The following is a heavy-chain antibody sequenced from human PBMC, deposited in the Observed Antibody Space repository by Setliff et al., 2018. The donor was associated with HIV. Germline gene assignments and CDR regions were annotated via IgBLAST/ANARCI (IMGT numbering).Heavy chain of an antibody. V-gene: IGHV4-34*01. Sequence: PSETLSLTCAVYGGSFSGYYWSWIRQPPGKGLECIGEINHSGSTNHNPSLKSRVTISVDTSKNQFSLKLSSVTAADTAVYYCARLNGSGSPWGQGTLVTVSS. D-gene: IGHD3-10*01. CDR2: INHSGST. CDR1: GGSFSGYY. CDR3: ARLNGSGSP. J-gene: IGHJ5*02.